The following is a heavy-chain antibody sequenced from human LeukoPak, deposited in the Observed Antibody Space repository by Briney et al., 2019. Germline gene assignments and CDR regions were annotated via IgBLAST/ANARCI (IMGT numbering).Heavy chain of an antibody. V-gene: IGHV4-61*02. Sequence: NPSQTLSLTCTVSGGSISSGSYYWSWIRQPAGKGLEWIGRIYTSGSTNYNPSLKSRVTISVDTSKNQFSLKLSSVTAADTAVYYCARSDYDILTGPPGYYYYMDVWGKGTTVTVSS. D-gene: IGHD3-9*01. CDR1: GGSISSGSYY. J-gene: IGHJ6*03. CDR2: IYTSGST. CDR3: ARSDYDILTGPPGYYYYMDV.